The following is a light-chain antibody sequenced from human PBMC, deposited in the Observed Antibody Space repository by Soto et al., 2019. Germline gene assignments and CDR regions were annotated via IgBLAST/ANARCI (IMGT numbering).Light chain of an antibody. V-gene: IGKV3-20*01. CDR2: GAS. CDR1: QSVSSSY. J-gene: IGKJ1*01. CDR3: QQYGSSPWP. Sequence: EIVLTQSPGTLSLSPGERATLSCRASQSVSSSYLAWYQQKPGQAPRLLIYGASSRATGIPVRFSGSGSGTDFTLTISRLEPEDFAVYYCQQYGSSPWPFGQGTKVEIK.